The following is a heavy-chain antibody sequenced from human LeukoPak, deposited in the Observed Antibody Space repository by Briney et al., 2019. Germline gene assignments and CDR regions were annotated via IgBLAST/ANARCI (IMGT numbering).Heavy chain of an antibody. CDR1: GFTFSSYG. Sequence: GGSLRLSCAASGFTFSSYGMHWVRQAPGKGLEWVAVITYDGSNKYYADSVKGRFTISRDNSKNTLYLQMNSLRAEDTAVYYCAKDHGGSNWPLGYWGQGTLVTVSS. V-gene: IGHV3-30*18. CDR2: ITYDGSNK. D-gene: IGHD6-13*01. CDR3: AKDHGGSNWPLGY. J-gene: IGHJ4*02.